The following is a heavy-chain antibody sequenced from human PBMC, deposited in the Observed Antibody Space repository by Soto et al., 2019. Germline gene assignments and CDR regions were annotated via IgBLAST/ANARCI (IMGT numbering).Heavy chain of an antibody. CDR2: IWYDASTK. V-gene: IGHV3-33*01. J-gene: IGHJ4*02. Sequence: GGSLRLSCAASGFTFSRYGMHWVRQAPGKGLEWLAVIWYDASTKEYVDSVKGRFTISRDNSKNTLYLQMNSLRAEDTAVYYCASGPFLAAGRDFDYWGQGTLVTVSS. CDR1: GFTFSRYG. D-gene: IGHD6-13*01. CDR3: ASGPFLAAGRDFDY.